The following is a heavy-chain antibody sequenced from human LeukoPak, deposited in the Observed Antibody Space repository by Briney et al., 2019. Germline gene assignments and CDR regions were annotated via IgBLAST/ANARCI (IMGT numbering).Heavy chain of an antibody. V-gene: IGHV4-38-2*02. Sequence: PSETLSLTCTVSDYSISSGYGYYWGWIRQPPWKGLEWIGNIYHSGITYYNHFNSSLKSRVTISIDTSKNQFSLRLTSVTAADTAVYFCATLVSTRYYFDYWGQGTLVTVSS. D-gene: IGHD5/OR15-5a*01. CDR2: IYHSGIT. CDR3: ATLVSTRYYFDY. CDR1: DYSISSGYGYY. J-gene: IGHJ4*02.